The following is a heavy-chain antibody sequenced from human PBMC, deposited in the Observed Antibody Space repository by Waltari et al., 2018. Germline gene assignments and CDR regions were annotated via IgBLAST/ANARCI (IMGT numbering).Heavy chain of an antibody. V-gene: IGHV5-51*01. Sequence: EVQLVQSVAEVKRPGEPLKISWKGSGYSLTSSCIGWVRQMPGKGLEWMGIIYPGDSDTRYSPSFQGQVTISADKSISTAYLQWSSLKASDTAMYYCARLGGSSRYFDLWGRGTLVTVSS. CDR1: GYSLTSSC. D-gene: IGHD1-26*01. CDR3: ARLGGSSRYFDL. J-gene: IGHJ2*01. CDR2: IYPGDSDT.